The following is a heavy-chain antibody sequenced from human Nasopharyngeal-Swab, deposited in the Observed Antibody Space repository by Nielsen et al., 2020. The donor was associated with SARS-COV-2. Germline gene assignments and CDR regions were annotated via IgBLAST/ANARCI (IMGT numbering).Heavy chain of an antibody. J-gene: IGHJ4*02. Sequence: SGPTLVKPTQTLTLTCTFSGFSLSTSGVGVGWIRQPPGKALEWLALIYWDDDKRYSPSLKSRLTITKDTSKNQVVLTMTNMDPVAPSSSSFPHDSVLRYFDWIHPPAFDYWGQGTLVTVSS. CDR2: IYWDDDK. CDR3: PHDSVLRYFDWIHPPAFDY. CDR1: GFSLSTSGVG. V-gene: IGHV2-5*02. D-gene: IGHD3-9*01.